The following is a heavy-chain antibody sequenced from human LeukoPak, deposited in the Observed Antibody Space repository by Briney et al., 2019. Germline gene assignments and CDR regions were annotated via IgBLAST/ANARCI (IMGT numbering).Heavy chain of an antibody. CDR3: ARDPTTVTTIFDS. D-gene: IGHD4-17*01. CDR1: GVSISAYY. J-gene: IGHJ4*02. Sequence: SETLSLTCTVSGVSISAYYWSWIRQPAGKGLEWIGRIYPGESIYASENTNYNPSLKSRVSMSGDTSKNQVSLKLRSVTAADTAVYYCARDPTTVTTIFDSWGQGTLVTVSS. V-gene: IGHV4-4*07. CDR2: IYPGESIYASENT.